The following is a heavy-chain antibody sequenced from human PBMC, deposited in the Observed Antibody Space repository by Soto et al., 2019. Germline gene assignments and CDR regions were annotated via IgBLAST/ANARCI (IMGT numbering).Heavy chain of an antibody. D-gene: IGHD3-3*01. CDR3: ARHFGPGYYYYYMDV. CDR1: GGSIRGGNY. Sequence: SETLSLTCSVSGGSIRGGNYWGWIRQPPGKGLEWIGSLHYRGGTFYHPSLQSRVTISVDTSKNQFSLNLSSVTAADTAVYYCARHFGPGYYYYYMDVWGKGTTVTVSS. CDR2: LHYRGGT. J-gene: IGHJ6*03. V-gene: IGHV4-39*01.